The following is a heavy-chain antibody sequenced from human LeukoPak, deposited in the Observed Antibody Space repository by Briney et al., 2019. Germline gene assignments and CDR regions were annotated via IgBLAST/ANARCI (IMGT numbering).Heavy chain of an antibody. CDR3: ARDLLGGYSYGYSGQFDY. J-gene: IGHJ4*02. V-gene: IGHV1-69*13. CDR2: IIPIFGTV. D-gene: IGHD5-18*01. Sequence: SVKVSCKASGGTFSSYAISWVRQAPGQGLEWMGGIIPIFGTVTYAQMFQGRVTITADESTSTAYMELSSLRSEDTAVYYCARDLLGGYSYGYSGQFDYWGQGTLVTVSS. CDR1: GGTFSSYA.